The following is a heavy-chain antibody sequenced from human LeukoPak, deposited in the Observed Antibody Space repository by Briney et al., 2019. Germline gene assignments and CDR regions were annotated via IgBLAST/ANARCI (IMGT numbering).Heavy chain of an antibody. CDR2: INAGNGNT. J-gene: IGHJ6*02. Sequence: ASVKVSCKASGYTFTSYAMHWVRQAPGQRLEWMGWINAGNGNTKYSQEFQGRVTITRDTSASTAYMELSSLRSEGTAVYYCARDGRMLSYYYYGMDVWGQGTTVTVSS. D-gene: IGHD2-15*01. CDR3: ARDGRMLSYYYYGMDV. CDR1: GYTFTSYA. V-gene: IGHV1-3*01.